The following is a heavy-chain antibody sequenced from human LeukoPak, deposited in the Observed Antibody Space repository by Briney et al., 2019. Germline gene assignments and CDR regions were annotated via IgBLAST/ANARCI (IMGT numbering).Heavy chain of an antibody. J-gene: IGHJ6*02. CDR3: AKNPVRGEDYYGMDV. Sequence: GGSLRLSRAASGFTFSSYAMSWVSQAPGNGLEWVSAISGSGGSTYYADSVKGRFTISRDKSTNTMYLRMNSLRAEDTAVYYCAKNPVRGEDYYGMDVWGQGTTVTVSS. D-gene: IGHD3-10*01. V-gene: IGHV3-23*01. CDR1: GFTFSSYA. CDR2: ISGSGGST.